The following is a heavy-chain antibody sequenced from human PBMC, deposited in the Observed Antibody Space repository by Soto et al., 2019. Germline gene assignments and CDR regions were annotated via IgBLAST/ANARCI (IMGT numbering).Heavy chain of an antibody. Sequence: GGSLRLSCAASGFTFDDYAMHWVRQAPGRGLEWVSGISWNSGSIGYADSVKGRFTISRDNAKNSLYLQMNSLRAEDTALYYCAKDMRRYCSSTSCSYFDYWGQGTLVTVSS. V-gene: IGHV3-9*01. CDR3: AKDMRRYCSSTSCSYFDY. CDR1: GFTFDDYA. CDR2: ISWNSGSI. J-gene: IGHJ4*02. D-gene: IGHD2-2*01.